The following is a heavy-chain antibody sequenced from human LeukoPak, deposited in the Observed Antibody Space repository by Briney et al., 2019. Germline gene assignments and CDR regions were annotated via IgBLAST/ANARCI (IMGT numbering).Heavy chain of an antibody. CDR1: GGTFSSYA. Sequence: ASVKASCKASGGTFSSYAISWVRQAPGQGLEWMGGIIPIFGTANYAQKFQGRVTMTEDTSTDTAYMELSSLRSEDTAVYYCATADHCSGGSCDDWFDPWGQGTLVTVSS. CDR3: ATADHCSGGSCDDWFDP. J-gene: IGHJ5*02. D-gene: IGHD2-15*01. V-gene: IGHV1-69*06. CDR2: IIPIFGTA.